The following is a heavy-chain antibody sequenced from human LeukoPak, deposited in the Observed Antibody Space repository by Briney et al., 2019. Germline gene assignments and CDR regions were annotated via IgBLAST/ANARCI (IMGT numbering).Heavy chain of an antibody. V-gene: IGHV4-34*01. CDR1: GGSFSGYY. J-gene: IGHJ4*02. Sequence: SETLSLTCAVYGGSFSGYYWSWIRQPPGRGLEWIGQINDSGGTDYNPSLQSRVTISIDTSKNQFSLRLRSVTAADTALYYCARETSTWNSFEYWGQGTAVTVSS. D-gene: IGHD1/OR15-1a*01. CDR2: INDSGGT. CDR3: ARETSTWNSFEY.